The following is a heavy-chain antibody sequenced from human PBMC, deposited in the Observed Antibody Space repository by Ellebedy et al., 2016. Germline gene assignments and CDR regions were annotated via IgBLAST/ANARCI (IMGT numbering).Heavy chain of an antibody. CDR1: GGSFSGYY. D-gene: IGHD3-22*01. CDR2: INHSGST. Sequence: SETLSLXXAVYGGSFSGYYWSWIRQPPGKGLEWIAEINHSGSTNYNPSLKSRVTISVDTSKNQFSLKLSSVTAADTAVYYCARVGYYYDSSGYYHPIDYWGQGTLITVSS. J-gene: IGHJ4*02. CDR3: ARVGYYYDSSGYYHPIDY. V-gene: IGHV4-34*01.